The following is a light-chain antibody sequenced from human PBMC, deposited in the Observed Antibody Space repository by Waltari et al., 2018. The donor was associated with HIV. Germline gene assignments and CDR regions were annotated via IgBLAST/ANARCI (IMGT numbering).Light chain of an antibody. CDR3: TSYASSSSLL. CDR2: EVR. CDR1: SNDVGGCNY. J-gene: IGLJ2*01. Sequence: QSAITQPATVSGSPGQSLTISRTGGSNDVGGCNYVSWYQTLPGKAPKLIIYEVRNRPSGVSNRFSGSKSGNTASLTISWLQAEDEADYYCTSYASSSSLLFGGGSKLTVL. V-gene: IGLV2-14*01.